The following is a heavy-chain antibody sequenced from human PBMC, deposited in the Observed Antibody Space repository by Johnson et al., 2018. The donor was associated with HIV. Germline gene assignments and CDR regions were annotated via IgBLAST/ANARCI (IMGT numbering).Heavy chain of an antibody. D-gene: IGHD6-25*01. CDR1: GLDFSNFG. Sequence: VQLVESGGGLVQPGKSLTLSCVVSGLDFSNFGIHWVRQAPGKGLEWVANIKQDGSEKYYADSVKGRFTISRDNSKNTVYLEMNSLRAEDTAVYYCAKGGIDAFDIWGQGTMVTVSS. CDR2: IKQDGSEK. J-gene: IGHJ3*02. CDR3: AKGGIDAFDI. V-gene: IGHV3-7*02.